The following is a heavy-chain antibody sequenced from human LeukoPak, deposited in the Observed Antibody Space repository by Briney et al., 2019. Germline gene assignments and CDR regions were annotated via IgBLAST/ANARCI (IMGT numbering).Heavy chain of an antibody. CDR2: ISSSSSYI. J-gene: IGHJ4*02. CDR1: GFSFSSYS. Sequence: GGSLTLSCAASGFSFSSYSMNWVRQAPGKGLEWVLSISSSSSYIYYADSVKGRFTISRDNAKNSLYLQMNSLRAEDTAVYYCASTVVPGDYWGQGTLVTVSS. D-gene: IGHD2-15*01. V-gene: IGHV3-21*01. CDR3: ASTVVPGDY.